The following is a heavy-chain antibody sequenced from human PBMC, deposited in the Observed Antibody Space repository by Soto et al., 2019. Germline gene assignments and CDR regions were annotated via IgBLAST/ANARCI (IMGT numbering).Heavy chain of an antibody. Sequence: TLSLTCTVSGGSISSGGYYWSWIRQHPGKGLEWIGYIYYSGSTYYNPSLKSRVTISVDTSKNQFSLKLSSVTAADTAVYYCAISLWFGELWGPPFEYWGQGTLVTVSS. V-gene: IGHV4-31*03. D-gene: IGHD3-10*01. CDR2: IYYSGST. CDR1: GGSISSGGYY. J-gene: IGHJ4*02. CDR3: AISLWFGELWGPPFEY.